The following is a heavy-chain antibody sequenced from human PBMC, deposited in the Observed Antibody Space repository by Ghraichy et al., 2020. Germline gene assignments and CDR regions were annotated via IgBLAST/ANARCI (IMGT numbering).Heavy chain of an antibody. J-gene: IGHJ4*02. CDR1: GFTFTSYA. D-gene: IGHD6-13*01. CDR2: ISVSGGNI. CDR3: VKDFRYGSS. Sequence: ETLSLTCAASGFTFTSYALSWVRQAPGKGLEWVSGISVSGGNIDYADSVKGRFTISRDNSKNTLYLQMNSLRAEDTAIYYCVKDFRYGSSWGQGTLVTVPS. V-gene: IGHV3-23*01.